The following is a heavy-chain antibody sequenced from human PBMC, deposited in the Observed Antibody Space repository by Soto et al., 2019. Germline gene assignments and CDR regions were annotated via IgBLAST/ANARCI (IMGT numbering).Heavy chain of an antibody. D-gene: IGHD3-10*01. V-gene: IGHV3-23*01. CDR2: ISGSGGST. CDR3: AKDSRTHYGSGSYYNWFDP. Sequence: GGSLRLSCAASGFTFSSYAMSWVRQAPGKGLEWVSAISGSGGSTYYADSVKGRFTISRDNSKNTLYLQMNSLRAEDTAVYYCAKDSRTHYGSGSYYNWFDPWGQGTLVTVSS. J-gene: IGHJ5*02. CDR1: GFTFSSYA.